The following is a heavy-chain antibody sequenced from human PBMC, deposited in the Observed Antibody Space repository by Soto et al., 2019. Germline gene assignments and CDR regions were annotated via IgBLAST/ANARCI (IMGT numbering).Heavy chain of an antibody. Sequence: GESLKISCKGSGFVFTNYWIAWVRQMPGKGLEWMGNIYPSDSDIKYSPSFQGQVTISADKAIRAAYLQWSSLKDSDTAMYYCARASSYYDFWNGYYNLDYWGQGTLVTVSS. V-gene: IGHV5-51*01. CDR3: ARASSYYDFWNGYYNLDY. D-gene: IGHD3-3*01. CDR1: GFVFTNYW. CDR2: IYPSDSDI. J-gene: IGHJ4*02.